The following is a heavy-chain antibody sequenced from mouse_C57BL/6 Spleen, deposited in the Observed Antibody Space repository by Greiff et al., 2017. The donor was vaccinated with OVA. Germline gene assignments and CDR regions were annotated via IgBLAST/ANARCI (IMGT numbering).Heavy chain of an antibody. J-gene: IGHJ4*01. CDR2: INPSNGGT. Sequence: QVQLKQPGTELVKPGASVKLSCKASGYTFTSYWMHWVKQRPGQGLEWIGNINPSNGGTNYNEKFKSKATLTVDKSSSTAYMQLSSLTSEDSAVYYCARGEVFIEDAMDYWGQGTSVTVSS. CDR1: GYTFTSYW. D-gene: IGHD1-1*01. CDR3: ARGEVFIEDAMDY. V-gene: IGHV1-53*01.